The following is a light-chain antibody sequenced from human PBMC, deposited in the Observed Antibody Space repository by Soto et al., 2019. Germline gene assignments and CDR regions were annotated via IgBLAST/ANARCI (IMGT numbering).Light chain of an antibody. Sequence: EMVMTQSPATLSVSPGEGATLXXRASQGISRNLAWYQQKPGQAPRXLIFAASTRATGIPARFSGSGSGTEFILTISSLQSEDFALYYCQQYNNWPVFGQGTKVDIK. J-gene: IGKJ1*01. CDR3: QQYNNWPV. CDR2: AAS. V-gene: IGKV3-15*01. CDR1: QGISRN.